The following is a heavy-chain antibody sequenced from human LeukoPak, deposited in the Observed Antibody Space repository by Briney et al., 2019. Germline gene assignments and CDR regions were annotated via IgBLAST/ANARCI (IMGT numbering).Heavy chain of an antibody. J-gene: IGHJ4*02. CDR3: ARVSSYYYDSSGYYGY. D-gene: IGHD3-22*01. Sequence: ASVKVSCKASGGTFSSYAISWVRQAPGQGLKWMGGIIPIFGTAYYAQKFQGRVTITADESTSTAYMELSSLRSEDTAVYYCARVSSYYYDSSGYYGYWGQATLVTVSS. V-gene: IGHV1-69*13. CDR1: GGTFSSYA. CDR2: IIPIFGTA.